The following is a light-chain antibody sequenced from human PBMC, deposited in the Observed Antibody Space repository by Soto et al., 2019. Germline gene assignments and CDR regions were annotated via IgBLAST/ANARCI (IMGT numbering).Light chain of an antibody. CDR2: GGS. CDR3: QQYSSSRT. CDR1: QSVSRNY. J-gene: IGKJ1*01. Sequence: IVLTQSPATLSVSPGERATLSCRASQSVSRNYLAWYQQKPGQAPRLLIYGGSSRATGIPVRFSGSGSETDFTLTITRLEPEDFAVYYCQQYSSSRTFGQGTKVDIK. V-gene: IGKV3-20*01.